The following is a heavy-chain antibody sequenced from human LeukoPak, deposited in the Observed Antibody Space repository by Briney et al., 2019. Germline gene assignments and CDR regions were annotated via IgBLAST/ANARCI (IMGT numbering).Heavy chain of an antibody. J-gene: IGHJ6*03. CDR3: ARGNYDFWSGYDYYYMDV. Sequence: KASETLSLTCAVYGGSFSGYYWSWISQPPGKGLEWIGEINHSGSTNYNPSLKSRVTISADTSKSQFSLKLSCVTAADTAVYYCARGNYDFWSGYDYYYMDVWGKGTTVTVSS. V-gene: IGHV4-34*01. CDR2: INHSGST. CDR1: GGSFSGYY. D-gene: IGHD3-3*01.